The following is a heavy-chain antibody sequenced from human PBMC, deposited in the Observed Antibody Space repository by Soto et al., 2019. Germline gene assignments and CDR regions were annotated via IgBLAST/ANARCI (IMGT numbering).Heavy chain of an antibody. Sequence: GGSLRLSCVASGFIFSDYAMHWARQAPGKGLEWVALISPAGTNQYYADAAKGRFTISRDNSKNTLYLQMNSLRPEDTGLYYCARENSRISPRLFQLWGHGTLVTVSS. CDR3: ARENSRISPRLFQL. D-gene: IGHD2-21*01. CDR1: GFIFSDYA. CDR2: ISPAGTNQ. V-gene: IGHV3-30-3*01. J-gene: IGHJ4*01.